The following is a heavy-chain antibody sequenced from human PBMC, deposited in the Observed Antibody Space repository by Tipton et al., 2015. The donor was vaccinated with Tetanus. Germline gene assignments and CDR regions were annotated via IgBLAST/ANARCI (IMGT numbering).Heavy chain of an antibody. Sequence: QSGAEVKKPGASVKVSCKTSGYSFPNYGISWVRQAPGQGLEWMGWISGYNGETNYAQKFQGRVTMTTDTSTTTGYMELRSLRSDDTAVYYWARFLVRAGNDFWGQGTLVTVSS. J-gene: IGHJ4*02. CDR3: ARFLVRAGNDF. D-gene: IGHD3-10*01. CDR1: GYSFPNYG. CDR2: ISGYNGET. V-gene: IGHV1-18*01.